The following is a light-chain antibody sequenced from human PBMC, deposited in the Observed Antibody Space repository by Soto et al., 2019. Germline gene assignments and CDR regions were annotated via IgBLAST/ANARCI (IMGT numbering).Light chain of an antibody. Sequence: EIVLTQSPVTLSLSPGERATLSCRASQSVSSSYLAWYQQKPGQAPRLLIYGASSRATGIPDRFNGTGSGTEYTLTNSILEPEGFAGYYGKQQCSSRRTFGQGTKGDNK. CDR1: QSVSSSY. V-gene: IGKV3-20*01. J-gene: IGKJ1*01. CDR3: KQQCSSRRT. CDR2: GAS.